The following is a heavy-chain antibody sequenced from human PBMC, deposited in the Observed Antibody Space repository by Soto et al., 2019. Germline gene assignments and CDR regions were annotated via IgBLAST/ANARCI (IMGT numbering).Heavy chain of an antibody. D-gene: IGHD6-13*01. CDR3: AREHSSSWRFDY. J-gene: IGHJ4*02. V-gene: IGHV1-8*01. CDR1: GYTFTSYD. Sequence: QVQLVQSGAEVKKPGASVKVSCKASGYTFTSYDINWVRQATGQGLEWMGWMNPNSGNTGYAQKFQGRVTMTRNTSISTAYMELSSLRSEEPAVYYCAREHSSSWRFDYWGQGTLVTVSS. CDR2: MNPNSGNT.